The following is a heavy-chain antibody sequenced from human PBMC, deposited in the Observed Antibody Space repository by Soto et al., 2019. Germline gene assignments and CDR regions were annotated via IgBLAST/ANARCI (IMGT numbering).Heavy chain of an antibody. D-gene: IGHD2-21*01. J-gene: IGHJ4*02. V-gene: IGHV4-30-2*01. CDR3: ATYSAYAKYYFNY. CDR1: GGSITTTGYS. CDR2: IYPSGTT. Sequence: SETLSLTCAVSGGSITTTGYSWSWIRQPPGKGLEWIGYIYPSGTTFYNPSLNNRVTISADTTNNQFSLRLTSVTAADTAVYYCATYSAYAKYYFNYWGRGTLVTVSS.